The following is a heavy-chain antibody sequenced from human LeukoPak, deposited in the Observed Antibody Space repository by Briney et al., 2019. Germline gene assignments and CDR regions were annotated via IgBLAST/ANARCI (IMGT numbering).Heavy chain of an antibody. D-gene: IGHD4-17*01. Sequence: KSGGSLRLSCAASGFTFSSNSMNWVRQAPGKGLEWVSYISSTGGTIYYADSMKGRFTVSRDNAKKSLFLQMKNLRAEDTAVFYCVRTHYGDLRSDWSFDLWGRGTLVIVSS. CDR3: VRTHYGDLRSDWSFDL. J-gene: IGHJ2*01. V-gene: IGHV3-48*04. CDR1: GFTFSSNS. CDR2: ISSTGGTI.